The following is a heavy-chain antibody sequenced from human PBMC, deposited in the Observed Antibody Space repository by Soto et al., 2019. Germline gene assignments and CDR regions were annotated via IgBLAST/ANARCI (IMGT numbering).Heavy chain of an antibody. Sequence: GGSLRLSCAASGFTFSSYAMSWVRQAPGKGLEWVSVISGSGGNTHYADSVRGRFTISRDNSKNTLYLQMNSLRAEDTAVYCCAKDATYYYGSGRNNWFDPWGQGTLVTVSS. D-gene: IGHD3-10*01. CDR2: ISGSGGNT. V-gene: IGHV3-23*01. CDR1: GFTFSSYA. J-gene: IGHJ5*02. CDR3: AKDATYYYGSGRNNWFDP.